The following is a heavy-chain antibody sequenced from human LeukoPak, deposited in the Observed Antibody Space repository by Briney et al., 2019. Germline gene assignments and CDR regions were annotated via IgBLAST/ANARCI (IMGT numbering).Heavy chain of an antibody. D-gene: IGHD3-10*01. CDR1: GFSFSTYS. J-gene: IGHJ4*02. V-gene: IGHV3-48*02. CDR3: ARINMVRGVISPPDH. CDR2: ITSSSSNI. Sequence: GGSLRLSCAASGFSFSTYSMNWVRQAPGKGLEWVSYITSSSSNIYYEDSVKGRFTISRDNAKNSLYLQMNSLRDEDTAVYYCARINMVRGVISPPDHWGQGTLVTVSS.